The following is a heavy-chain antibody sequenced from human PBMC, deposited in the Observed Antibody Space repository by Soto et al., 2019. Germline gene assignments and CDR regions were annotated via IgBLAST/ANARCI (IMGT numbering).Heavy chain of an antibody. V-gene: IGHV3-30*18. CDR1: GFTFSSYG. CDR2: IAFHGSDK. J-gene: IGHJ4*02. Sequence: QVQLVESGGGVVQPGRSLRLSCAASGFTFSSYGMHWVRQAPGKGLEWGAVIAFHGSDKYYGDSGKVRFTISRDNSTSALYQEMNSLRAEYTAVYYCAKDYYDVSGYFHWCQGTLVTGS. CDR3: AKDYYDVSGYFH. D-gene: IGHD3-22*01.